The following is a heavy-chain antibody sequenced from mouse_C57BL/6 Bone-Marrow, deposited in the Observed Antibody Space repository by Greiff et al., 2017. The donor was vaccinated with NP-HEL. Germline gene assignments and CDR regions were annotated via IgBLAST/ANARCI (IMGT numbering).Heavy chain of an antibody. V-gene: IGHV5-12*01. J-gene: IGHJ4*01. CDR1: GFTFSDYY. CDR2: ISNGGGST. Sequence: EVQLMESGGGLVQPGGSLKLSCAASGFTFSDYYMYWVRQTPEKRLEWVAYISNGGGSTYYPDTVKGRFTISRDNAKNTLYLQMSRLKSEDTAMYYCARQGIYYGNSYYAMDYWGQGTSVTVSS. CDR3: ARQGIYYGNSYYAMDY. D-gene: IGHD2-1*01.